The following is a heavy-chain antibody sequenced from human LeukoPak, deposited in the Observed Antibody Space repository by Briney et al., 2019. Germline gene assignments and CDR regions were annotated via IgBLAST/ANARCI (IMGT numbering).Heavy chain of an antibody. CDR3: AKDRVLLWFGELSLLDAFDY. J-gene: IGHJ4*02. CDR2: ISYDGCNK. D-gene: IGHD3-10*01. V-gene: IGHV3-30*18. Sequence: PGGSLRLSCAASGFTFSSYGMHWVRQAPGKGLEWVAVISYDGCNKYYADPVKGRFTISRDNSKITLYLQMNSLRAEDTAVYYCAKDRVLLWFGELSLLDAFDYWGQGTLVTVSS. CDR1: GFTFSSYG.